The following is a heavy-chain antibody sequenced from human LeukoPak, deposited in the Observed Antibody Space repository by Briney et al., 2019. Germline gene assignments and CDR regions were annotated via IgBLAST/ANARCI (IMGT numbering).Heavy chain of an antibody. CDR1: GGSISSYY. V-gene: IGHV4-59*01. Sequence: SETLSLTCTVSGGSISSYYWSWIRQPPGKRLEWIGYIYYSGSTNYNPSLKSRVTISVDTSKNQFSLKLSAVTAADTAVYYCAREDGTKWELPSGAFDIWGQGTMVTVSS. J-gene: IGHJ3*02. D-gene: IGHD1-26*01. CDR3: AREDGTKWELPSGAFDI. CDR2: IYYSGST.